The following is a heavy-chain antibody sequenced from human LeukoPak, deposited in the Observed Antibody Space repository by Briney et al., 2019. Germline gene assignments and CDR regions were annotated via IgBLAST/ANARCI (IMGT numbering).Heavy chain of an antibody. CDR1: GGSFSGYY. CDR3: ARANFWSGYLAY. D-gene: IGHD3-3*01. Sequence: SETLSLTCAVYGGSFSGYYWSWIRQPPGKGLEWIGEINHSGSTNYNPSLKSRVTISVDTSKNQFSLKLSSVTAADTAVYYCARANFWSGYLAYWGQGTLVTVSS. J-gene: IGHJ4*02. V-gene: IGHV4-34*01. CDR2: INHSGST.